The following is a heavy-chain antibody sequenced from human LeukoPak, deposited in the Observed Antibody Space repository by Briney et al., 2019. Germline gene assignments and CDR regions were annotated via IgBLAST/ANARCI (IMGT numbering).Heavy chain of an antibody. CDR3: ARHLKTPSGYCTNGVCDPRGRYYYMDV. CDR1: GGSISSHY. Sequence: SETLSLTCSVSGGSISSHYWSWIRQPPGKGLEWIGYIYYSGSTNYNPSLKSRVSISVDTSKNQFSLKLRSVTAADTAVYYCARHLKTPSGYCTNGVCDPRGRYYYMDVWGKGTTVTVSS. D-gene: IGHD2-8*01. V-gene: IGHV4-59*11. J-gene: IGHJ6*03. CDR2: IYYSGST.